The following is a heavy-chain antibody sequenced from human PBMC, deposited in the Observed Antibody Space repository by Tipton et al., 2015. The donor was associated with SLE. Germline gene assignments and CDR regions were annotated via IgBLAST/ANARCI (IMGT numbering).Heavy chain of an antibody. V-gene: IGHV4-31*11. Sequence: LRLSCAVSGGSITTNGYYWTWIRQHPGKGLEWIGYIYHTGTTYYNPSLKSRVTISVDTSKNQFSLTLRSVTAADTAVYYCARGRIAVAGNHFDYWGQGTLVTVSS. CDR2: IYHTGTT. D-gene: IGHD6-19*01. CDR1: GGSITTNGYY. CDR3: ARGRIAVAGNHFDY. J-gene: IGHJ4*02.